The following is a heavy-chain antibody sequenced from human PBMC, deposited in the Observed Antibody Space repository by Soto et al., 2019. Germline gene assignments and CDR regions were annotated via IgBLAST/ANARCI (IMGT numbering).Heavy chain of an antibody. Sequence: ASVKVSCKVSGYTLTELSMHWVRQAPGKGLEWMGGFDPEDGETIYAQKFQGRVTMTEDTSTDTAYMELSSLRSEDTAVYYCATAAGYGSGSYYHHGMDVWRQGTTVTVSS. CDR2: FDPEDGET. CDR3: ATAAGYGSGSYYHHGMDV. D-gene: IGHD3-10*01. J-gene: IGHJ6*02. CDR1: GYTLTELS. V-gene: IGHV1-24*01.